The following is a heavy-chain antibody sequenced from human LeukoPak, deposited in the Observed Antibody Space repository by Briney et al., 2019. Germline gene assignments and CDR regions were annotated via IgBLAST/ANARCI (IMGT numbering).Heavy chain of an antibody. CDR2: ISAYNGNT. CDR3: ARVDPPAQLAPFDY. Sequence: GASVTVSCTASGYTFTSYGISWVRQAPGQGLEWMGWISAYNGNTNYAQKLQGRVTMTTDTSTSAAYMELRSLRSDDTAVYYCARVDPPAQLAPFDYWGQGTLVTVSS. J-gene: IGHJ4*02. CDR1: GYTFTSYG. V-gene: IGHV1-18*01. D-gene: IGHD2-2*01.